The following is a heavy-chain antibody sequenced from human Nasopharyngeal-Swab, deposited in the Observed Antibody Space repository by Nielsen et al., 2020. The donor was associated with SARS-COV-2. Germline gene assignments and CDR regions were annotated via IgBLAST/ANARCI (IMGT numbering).Heavy chain of an antibody. CDR2: ISYDGSNK. CDR3: ARGYSGYYYFDY. J-gene: IGHJ4*02. V-gene: IGHV3-30*03. D-gene: IGHD5-12*01. Sequence: WIRQPPGKGLEWVAVISYDGSNKYYEDSVKGRFTISRDNSKNTLYLQMNSLRAEDTAVYYCARGYSGYYYFDYWGQGTRVTVSS.